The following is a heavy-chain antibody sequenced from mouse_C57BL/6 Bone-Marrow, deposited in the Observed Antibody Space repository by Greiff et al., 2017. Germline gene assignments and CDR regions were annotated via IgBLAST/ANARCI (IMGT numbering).Heavy chain of an antibody. J-gene: IGHJ2*01. V-gene: IGHV2-5*01. CDR2: IWRGGST. CDR3: AKRGYYYGLDY. Sequence: VQLQQSGPGLVQPSQSLSITCTVSGFSLTSYGVHWVRQSPGKGLEWLGVIWRGGSTDYNAAFKSRLSITKDNSKSQVFFKMNSLQADDTAIYYCAKRGYYYGLDYWGQGTTLTVSS. D-gene: IGHD1-1*01. CDR1: GFSLTSYG.